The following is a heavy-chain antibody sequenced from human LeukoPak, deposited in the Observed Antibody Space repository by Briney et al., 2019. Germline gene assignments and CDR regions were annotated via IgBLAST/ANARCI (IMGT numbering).Heavy chain of an antibody. V-gene: IGHV1-46*01. CDR3: ARLVRGYYESFDY. CDR1: EYTFSSYY. D-gene: IGHD3-22*01. Sequence: ASVKVSCKASEYTFSSYYKHWGRQAPRQGLEWMGIINPSGGSTSYAEKFQGRVTMIMDTATRTRYTELSSPRAEDTTVYYCARLVRGYYESFDYWGQGTLVTVSS. J-gene: IGHJ4*02. CDR2: INPSGGST.